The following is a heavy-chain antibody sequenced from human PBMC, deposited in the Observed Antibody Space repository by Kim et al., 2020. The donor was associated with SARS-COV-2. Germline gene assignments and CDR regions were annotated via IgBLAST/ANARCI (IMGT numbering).Heavy chain of an antibody. Sequence: AESERGRFTIARDNAKNSLYRQMNSLRDEDTAVYHCARVGGEIKGWAMDVWGQGTTVTVSS. J-gene: IGHJ6*02. CDR3: ARVGGEIKGWAMDV. D-gene: IGHD2-21*01. V-gene: IGHV3-48*02.